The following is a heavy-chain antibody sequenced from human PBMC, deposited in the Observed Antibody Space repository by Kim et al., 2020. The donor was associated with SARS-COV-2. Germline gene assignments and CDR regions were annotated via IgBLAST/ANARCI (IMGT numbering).Heavy chain of an antibody. J-gene: IGHJ4*01. D-gene: IGHD6-19*01. CDR3: AKGPTGYSSGWYFDY. CDR2: ISYDGSNK. V-gene: IGHV3-30*18. Sequence: GGSLRLSCAASGFTFSSYGMHWVRQAPGKGLEWVAVISYDGSNKYYADSVKGRFTISRDNSKNTLYLQMNSLRAEDTAVYYCAKGPTGYSSGWYFDYWG. CDR1: GFTFSSYG.